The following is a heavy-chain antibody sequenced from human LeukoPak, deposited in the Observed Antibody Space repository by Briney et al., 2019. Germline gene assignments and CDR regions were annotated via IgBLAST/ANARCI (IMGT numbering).Heavy chain of an antibody. J-gene: IGHJ3*02. CDR2: ISSSSNTI. CDR3: ARGYFDI. CDR1: GFTSSSYS. Sequence: GGSLRLSCAASGFTSSSYSMNWVRQAPGKGLEWVSYISSSSNTIYYADSVKGRFTISRDNAKNSLYLQMNSLRAEDTAVYYCARGYFDIWGQGTMVTVSS. V-gene: IGHV3-48*01.